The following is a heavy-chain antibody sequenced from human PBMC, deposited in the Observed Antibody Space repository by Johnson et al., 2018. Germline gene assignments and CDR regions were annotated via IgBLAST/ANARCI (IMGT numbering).Heavy chain of an antibody. Sequence: QVQLVQSGGGVVQPGRSLRLSCAASGFTFSSYGMHWVRQAPGKGLEWVALISYDGSNQYYVDSVKGRFTISRDNSNNTLYFQMGSLRAEDMAVYYCARGGTSDAFDIWGQGTMVTVSS. V-gene: IGHV3-30*03. CDR2: ISYDGSNQ. CDR3: ARGGTSDAFDI. D-gene: IGHD1-1*01. J-gene: IGHJ3*02. CDR1: GFTFSSYG.